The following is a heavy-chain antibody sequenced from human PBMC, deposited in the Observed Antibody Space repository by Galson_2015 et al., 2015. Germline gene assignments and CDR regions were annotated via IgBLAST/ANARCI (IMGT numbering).Heavy chain of an antibody. Sequence: SETLSLTCTVSGGSISSSSYYWGWIRQPPGKGLEWIGSIYYSGSTYYNPSLKSRVTISVDTSKNQFSLKPSSVTAADTAVYYCATASRVVPPNVWGQGTTITVSS. J-gene: IGHJ6*02. CDR2: IYYSGST. CDR1: GGSISSSSYY. D-gene: IGHD2-2*01. CDR3: ATASRVVPPNV. V-gene: IGHV4-39*01.